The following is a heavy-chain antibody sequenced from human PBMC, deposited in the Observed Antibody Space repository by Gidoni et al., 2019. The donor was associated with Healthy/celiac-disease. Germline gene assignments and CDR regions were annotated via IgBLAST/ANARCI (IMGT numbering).Heavy chain of an antibody. D-gene: IGHD2-21*02. CDR1: GGSFSGYY. J-gene: IGHJ2*01. Sequence: QVQLQQWGAGLLKPSETLSLTCAVYGGSFSGYYWSWIRQPPGKGLEWIGEINHSGSTNYNPSLKSRVTISVDTSKNQFSLKLSSVTAADTAVYYCARAAAYCGGDCYYPNWYFDLWGRGTLVTVSS. V-gene: IGHV4-34*01. CDR3: ARAAAYCGGDCYYPNWYFDL. CDR2: INHSGST.